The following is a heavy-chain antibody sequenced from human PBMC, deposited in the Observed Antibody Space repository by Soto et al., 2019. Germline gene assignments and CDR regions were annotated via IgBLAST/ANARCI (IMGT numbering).Heavy chain of an antibody. J-gene: IGHJ3*01. V-gene: IGHV3-21*06. Sequence: VGSPRLCCEVSGLNFRIFKMIWVRQAPGKGLEWVSSVSGSSSYIYYADSVKGRFTVSRDNANNLVFLQMNGLRPEDTAMYYCARDLRGHYGPWGQGTMVTVSS. CDR3: ARDLRGHYGP. D-gene: IGHD4-17*01. CDR1: GLNFRIFK. CDR2: VSGSSSYI.